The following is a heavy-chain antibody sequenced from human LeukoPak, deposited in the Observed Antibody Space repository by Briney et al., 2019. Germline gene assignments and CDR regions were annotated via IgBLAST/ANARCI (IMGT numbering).Heavy chain of an antibody. Sequence: GGPLRLSCAASGFTFSSYAMSWVRQAPGKGLEWVSAISRSGGSTYYADSVKGRFTISRDNSKNTLYLQMNSLRAEDTAVYYCAKDLVYCSSTSCHYYYYGMDVWGQGTTVTVSS. CDR2: ISRSGGST. V-gene: IGHV3-23*01. D-gene: IGHD2-2*01. J-gene: IGHJ6*02. CDR1: GFTFSSYA. CDR3: AKDLVYCSSTSCHYYYYGMDV.